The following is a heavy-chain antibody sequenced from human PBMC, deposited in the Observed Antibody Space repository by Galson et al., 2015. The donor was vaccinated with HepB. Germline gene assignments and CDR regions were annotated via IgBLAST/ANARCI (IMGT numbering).Heavy chain of an antibody. J-gene: IGHJ5*02. CDR1: GGTFSSYA. V-gene: IGHV1-69*13. CDR2: IIPIFGTA. CDR3: ARAYCGGDCYRASRWFDP. Sequence: SVTVSCKASGGTFSSYAISWVRQAPGQGLEWMGGIIPIFGTANYAQKFQGRVTITADESTSTAYMELSSLRSEDTAVYYCARAYCGGDCYRASRWFDPWGQGTLVTVSS. D-gene: IGHD2-21*02.